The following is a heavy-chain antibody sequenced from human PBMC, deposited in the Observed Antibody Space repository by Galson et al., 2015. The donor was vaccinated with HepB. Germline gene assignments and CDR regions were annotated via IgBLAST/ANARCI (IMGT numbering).Heavy chain of an antibody. CDR2: ISGYNGNT. CDR1: GYKFSDYG. V-gene: IGHV1-18*01. J-gene: IGHJ4*02. Sequence: SVKVSCKASGYKFSDYGINWVRQAPGQGLEWMGWISGYNGNTNYAQNFQGRVTMTTDTSTSTVYMEVKNLRSDDTAVYYCARDPYSTGWYYFDYWGQGTLVTVSS. D-gene: IGHD6-19*01. CDR3: ARDPYSTGWYYFDY.